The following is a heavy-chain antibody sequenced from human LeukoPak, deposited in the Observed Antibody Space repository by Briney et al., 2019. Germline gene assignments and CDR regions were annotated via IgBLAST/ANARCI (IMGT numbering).Heavy chain of an antibody. CDR2: INPNSGGT. CDR3: ARDYYGSGSDMGY. J-gene: IGHJ4*02. CDR1: GYTFTVYY. D-gene: IGHD3-10*01. Sequence: ASVKVSCKASGYTFTVYYMHWVRQAPGQGLEWMGWINPNSGGTNYAQKFQGRVIMTRDTSISTAYMELSRLRSDDTAVYYCARDYYGSGSDMGYWGQGTLVTVSS. V-gene: IGHV1-2*02.